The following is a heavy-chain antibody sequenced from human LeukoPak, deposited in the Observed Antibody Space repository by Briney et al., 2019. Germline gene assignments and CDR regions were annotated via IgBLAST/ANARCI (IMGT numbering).Heavy chain of an antibody. CDR3: ARAVGGFDY. CDR1: GGSISSSSYY. Sequence: PSETLSLTCTVSGGSISSSSYYWGWIRQPPGKGLEWIGSIYYSGSTYYNPSLKSRVTISVDTSKNQFSLKLSSVTAADTAVYYCARAVGGFDYWGQGTLVIVSS. J-gene: IGHJ4*02. CDR2: IYYSGST. D-gene: IGHD2-15*01. V-gene: IGHV4-39*07.